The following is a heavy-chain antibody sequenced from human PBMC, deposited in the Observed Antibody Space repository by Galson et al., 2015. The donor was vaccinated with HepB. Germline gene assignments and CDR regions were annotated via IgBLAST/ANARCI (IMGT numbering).Heavy chain of an antibody. D-gene: IGHD4-17*01. V-gene: IGHV3-33*01. CDR3: AREGRITVTIFDR. CDR1: GFTFGGYV. Sequence: SLRLSCAASGFTFGGYVMHWVRQAPGKGLEWVGVIWYDGSNQHYADSVKGRFTISRDNSKNILYLQMNSLRAEDTAVYYCAREGRITVTIFDRWGQGSLVTVSS. CDR2: IWYDGSNQ. J-gene: IGHJ4*02.